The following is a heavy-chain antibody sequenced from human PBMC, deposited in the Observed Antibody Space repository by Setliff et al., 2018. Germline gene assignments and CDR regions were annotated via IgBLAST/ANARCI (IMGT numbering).Heavy chain of an antibody. Sequence: PSETLSLTCTVSGGSISSSNYFWGWIRQPPGKGLEWIGSISYSGSTYYNPSLNSRVTISVDTSKNQFSLKLSSVTAADTAVYYCARDFGTGTTFDPWGQGTLVTVSS. CDR2: ISYSGST. D-gene: IGHD1-7*01. V-gene: IGHV4-39*07. J-gene: IGHJ5*02. CDR3: ARDFGTGTTFDP. CDR1: GGSISSSNYF.